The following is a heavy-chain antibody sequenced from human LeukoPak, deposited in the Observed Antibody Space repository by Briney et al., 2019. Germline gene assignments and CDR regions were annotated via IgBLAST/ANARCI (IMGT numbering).Heavy chain of an antibody. CDR2: IKQDGSDK. CDR1: QFSFSNNW. CDR3: ARDGTAAGLYFDL. Sequence: GGSLRLSCVASQFSFSNNWMSWVRQAPGKGLELVANIKQDGSDKYYADSVKGRFTISRDNTKSSLYLQINSLRAEDTAVYYCARDGTAAGLYFDLWGQGTLVTVSS. V-gene: IGHV3-7*01. J-gene: IGHJ4*01. D-gene: IGHD6-13*01.